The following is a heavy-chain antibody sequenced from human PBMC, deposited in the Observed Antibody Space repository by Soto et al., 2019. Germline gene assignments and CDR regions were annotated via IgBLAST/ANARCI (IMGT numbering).Heavy chain of an antibody. V-gene: IGHV4-31*03. J-gene: IGHJ4*02. CDR1: GGSISRGGYY. CDR2: IYYSGST. CDR3: ATSDYGGNSFDY. Sequence: SETLSLTCTVSGGSISRGGYYGSWIRQHPGKGLEWIEYIYYSGSTYYNPSLKSRVTISVDTSKNQFSLKLSSVTAADTAVYYCATSDYGGNSFDYWGQGTLVTVSS. D-gene: IGHD4-17*01.